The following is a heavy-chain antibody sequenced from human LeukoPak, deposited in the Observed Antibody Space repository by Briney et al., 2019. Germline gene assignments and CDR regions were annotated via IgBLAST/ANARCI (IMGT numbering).Heavy chain of an antibody. CDR3: ARQAYYDFWSGHYSRGVEDAFDI. Sequence: SEILSPTCAGFWNSISSGYYWGWIRQPPGKGLEWIITISHSGTTYYNPSLKGRVTISVDTSKNQFSLKLRSVTTADTAVYYCARQAYYDFWSGHYSRGVEDAFDIWGQGTMVSVSS. CDR1: WNSISSGYY. J-gene: IGHJ3*02. D-gene: IGHD3-3*01. V-gene: IGHV4-38-2*01. CDR2: ISHSGTT.